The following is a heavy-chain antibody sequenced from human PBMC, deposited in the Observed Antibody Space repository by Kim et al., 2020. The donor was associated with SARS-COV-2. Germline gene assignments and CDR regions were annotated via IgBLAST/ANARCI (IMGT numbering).Heavy chain of an antibody. CDR1: GGSISSSNW. Sequence: SETLSLTCAVSGGSISSSNWWSWVRQPPGKGLEWIGEIYHSGSTNYNPSLKSRVTISVDKSKNQFSLKLSSVTAADTAVYYCARSGPHYDYVWGSYRYGPNWFDPWGQGTLVTVSS. J-gene: IGHJ5*02. D-gene: IGHD3-16*02. CDR3: ARSGPHYDYVWGSYRYGPNWFDP. V-gene: IGHV4-4*02. CDR2: IYHSGST.